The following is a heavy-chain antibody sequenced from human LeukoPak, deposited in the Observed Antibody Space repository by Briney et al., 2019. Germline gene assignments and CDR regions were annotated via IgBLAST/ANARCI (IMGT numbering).Heavy chain of an antibody. V-gene: IGHV3-53*01. Sequence: PGGSLRLSCAASGLTVSSNYMSWVRQAPGKGLEWVSVIYSGGSTYYAESVKGRFTISRDNSKNTLYLQMKSLRAEDTAVYYCARECEVVGLAMDVWGKGTTVTVSS. CDR1: GLTVSSNY. CDR3: ARECEVVGLAMDV. D-gene: IGHD2-2*01. CDR2: IYSGGST. J-gene: IGHJ6*04.